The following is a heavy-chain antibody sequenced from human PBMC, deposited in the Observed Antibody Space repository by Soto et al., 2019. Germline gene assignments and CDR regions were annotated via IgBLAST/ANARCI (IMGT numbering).Heavy chain of an antibody. V-gene: IGHV4-31*03. Sequence: SETLSLTCTVSGGSISSGGYYWSWLRQHPGKGLEWIGYIYYSGSTYYNPSLKSRVTISVDTSKNQFSLKLSSVTAADTAVYYCATEASGYTRYYGMDVWGQGTTVTVSS. D-gene: IGHD3-10*01. CDR3: ATEASGYTRYYGMDV. J-gene: IGHJ6*02. CDR1: GGSISSGGYY. CDR2: IYYSGST.